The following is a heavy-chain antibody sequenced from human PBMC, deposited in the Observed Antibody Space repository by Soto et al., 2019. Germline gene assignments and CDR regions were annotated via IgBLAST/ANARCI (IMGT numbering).Heavy chain of an antibody. V-gene: IGHV1-8*01. D-gene: IGHD2-15*01. Sequence: ASVKVSCKASGYTFTSYDINWVRQATGQGLEWMGWMNPNSGNTGYAQKFQGRGTMTRNTSISTAYMELSSLRSEDTAVYYCARGQGRVVVAATDNWFDPWGQGTLVTVSS. CDR2: MNPNSGNT. CDR3: ARGQGRVVVAATDNWFDP. CDR1: GYTFTSYD. J-gene: IGHJ5*02.